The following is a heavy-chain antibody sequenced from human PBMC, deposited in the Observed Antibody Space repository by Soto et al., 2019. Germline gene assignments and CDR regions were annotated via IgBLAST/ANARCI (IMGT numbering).Heavy chain of an antibody. V-gene: IGHV4-61*01. CDR1: GGSVSSGSYY. J-gene: IGHJ3*02. CDR2: IYYSGST. D-gene: IGHD3-16*01. CDR3: ARDSFWGRDAFDI. Sequence: QVQLQESGPGLVKPSETLSLTCTVSGGSVSSGSYYWSWIRQPPGKGLEWIGYIYYSGSTNYNPSLKSRVTISVDTSKNQFSLKLSSVTAADTAVYYCARDSFWGRDAFDIWGQGTMVTVSS.